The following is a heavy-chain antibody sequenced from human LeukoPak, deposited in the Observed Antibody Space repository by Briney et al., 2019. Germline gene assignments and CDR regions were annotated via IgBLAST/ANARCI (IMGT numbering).Heavy chain of an antibody. Sequence: GGSLRLSCGASGFXFSSSAISWVRQAPGKGLEWVSAISGSGGSTYSADSVKGRFTISRDNSKNTLYLQMNNLRAEDTAVYYCAKGGMTGYYHDYWGQGILVTVSS. J-gene: IGHJ4*02. CDR3: AKGGMTGYYHDY. D-gene: IGHD3-9*01. V-gene: IGHV3-23*01. CDR2: ISGSGGST. CDR1: GFXFSSSA.